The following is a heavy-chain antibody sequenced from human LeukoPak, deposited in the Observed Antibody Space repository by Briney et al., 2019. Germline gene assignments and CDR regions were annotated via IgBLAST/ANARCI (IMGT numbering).Heavy chain of an antibody. V-gene: IGHV1-69*13. D-gene: IGHD6-13*01. CDR1: GYTFTSYG. CDR2: IIPIFGTA. J-gene: IGHJ5*02. CDR3: ARDPSHLNRIAAAGTRFDP. Sequence: ASVKVSCKASGYTFTSYGISWVRQAPGQGLEWMGGIIPIFGTANYAQKFQGRVTITADESTSTAYMELSSLRSEDTAVYYCARDPSHLNRIAAAGTRFDPWGQGTLVTVSS.